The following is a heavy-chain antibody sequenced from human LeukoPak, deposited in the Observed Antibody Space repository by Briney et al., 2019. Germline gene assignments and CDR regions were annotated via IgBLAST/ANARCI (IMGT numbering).Heavy chain of an antibody. Sequence: GGSLRLSCTASGFTFGDYAMSWVRQAPGKGLEWVSGISWNSGSIGYADSVKGRFTISRDNAKNSLYLQMNSLRAEDTALYYCAKGSTYYYDSSGYNFDYWGQGTLVTVSS. CDR1: GFTFGDYA. J-gene: IGHJ4*02. V-gene: IGHV3-9*01. CDR3: AKGSTYYYDSSGYNFDY. D-gene: IGHD3-22*01. CDR2: ISWNSGSI.